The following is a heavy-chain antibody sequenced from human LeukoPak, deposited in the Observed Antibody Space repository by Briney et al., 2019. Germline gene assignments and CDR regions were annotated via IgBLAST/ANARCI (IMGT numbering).Heavy chain of an antibody. Sequence: SETLSLTCAVYGGSFSGYYWSWIRQPPGKGLEWIGEINHGGSTNYNPSLKSRVTISVDTSKNQFSLKLSSVTAADTAVYYCARGRLPRCYYGSGSRFDPWGQGTLVTVSS. V-gene: IGHV4-34*01. CDR1: GGSFSGYY. CDR3: ARGRLPRCYYGSGSRFDP. D-gene: IGHD3-10*01. CDR2: INHGGST. J-gene: IGHJ5*02.